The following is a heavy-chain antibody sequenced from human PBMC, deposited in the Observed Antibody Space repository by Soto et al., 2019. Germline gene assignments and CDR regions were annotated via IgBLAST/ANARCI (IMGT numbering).Heavy chain of an antibody. Sequence: SETLSLTCSVSGGSVSSANNYWSWVRQPPGKGLEWIGYIYYSGSTNYNPSLKSRVTISVDTSKNQFSLKLSSVTAADTAVYYCARDYGNAFDIWGQGTMVTVSS. V-gene: IGHV4-61*01. D-gene: IGHD4-17*01. CDR1: GGSVSSANNY. J-gene: IGHJ3*02. CDR3: ARDYGNAFDI. CDR2: IYYSGST.